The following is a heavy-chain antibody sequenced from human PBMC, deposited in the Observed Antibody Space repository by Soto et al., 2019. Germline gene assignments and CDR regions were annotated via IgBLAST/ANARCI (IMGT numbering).Heavy chain of an antibody. J-gene: IGHJ6*03. Sequence: QVQLVQSGAEVKKPGASVKVSCKASGYTFTSYDIDWVRQATGQGLEWMGWMNPNSGNTGYAQKFQGRVTMTRNTAISTAYMELGSLRAEDTAVYYCARGPGSWYYYYMDVWGKGTTVTVSS. D-gene: IGHD6-13*01. CDR2: MNPNSGNT. V-gene: IGHV1-8*01. CDR3: ARGPGSWYYYYMDV. CDR1: GYTFTSYD.